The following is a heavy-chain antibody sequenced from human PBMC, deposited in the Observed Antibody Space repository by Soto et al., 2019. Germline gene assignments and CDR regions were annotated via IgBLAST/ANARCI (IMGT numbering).Heavy chain of an antibody. Sequence: SVKVSCKASGGTFSSYAISWVRQAPGQGLEWMGGIIPIFGTANYAQKFQGRVTITADESTSTAYMELSSLRSEDTAVYYCAREDRIAAAGSNYFHYGGQGTLVTVYS. CDR1: GGTFSSYA. CDR2: IIPIFGTA. D-gene: IGHD6-13*01. V-gene: IGHV1-69*13. J-gene: IGHJ4*02. CDR3: AREDRIAAAGSNYFHY.